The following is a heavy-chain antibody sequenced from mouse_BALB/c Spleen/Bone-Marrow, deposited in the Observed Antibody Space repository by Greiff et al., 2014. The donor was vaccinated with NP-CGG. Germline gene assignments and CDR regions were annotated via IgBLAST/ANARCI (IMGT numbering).Heavy chain of an antibody. D-gene: IGHD1-1*01. CDR1: GFNIKDTY. J-gene: IGHJ3*01. V-gene: IGHV14-3*02. Sequence: EVKLVESGAELVKPGASVKLSCTASGFNIKDTYMHWVKQRPEQGLEWIGRIDPANGNTKYDPKFQGKATITADTSSNTAYLQLSSLTSEVTAVYYCANYYYGSSLFAYWGQGTLVTVSA. CDR2: IDPANGNT. CDR3: ANYYYGSSLFAY.